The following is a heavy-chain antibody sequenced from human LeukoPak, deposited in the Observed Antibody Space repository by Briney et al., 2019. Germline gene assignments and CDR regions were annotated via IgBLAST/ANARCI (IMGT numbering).Heavy chain of an antibody. Sequence: RGSLRLSCAASGFTVRSNYMSRVRQAPGKALEWVSGLYSGGGTYYADSVKGRFDISRDNSKNTLYLQMNSLRAEDTAVYYCARDWVQYDLPRYSDCWGQGALVTVSS. CDR1: GFTVRSNY. CDR2: LYSGGGT. CDR3: ARDWVQYDLPRYSDC. J-gene: IGHJ4*02. V-gene: IGHV3-66*01. D-gene: IGHD2-8*01.